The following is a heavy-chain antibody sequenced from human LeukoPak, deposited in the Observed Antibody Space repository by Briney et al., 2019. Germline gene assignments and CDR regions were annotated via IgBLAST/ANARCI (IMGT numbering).Heavy chain of an antibody. CDR3: AKWSDSRRAFDI. V-gene: IGHV4-59*01. J-gene: IGHJ3*02. D-gene: IGHD2-15*01. CDR1: SGSISSYS. Sequence: PSETLSLTCTVSSGSISSYSWNWIRQPPGKGLEWIGYVHYSGDSNYNPSLKSRITMSVDTSKNQFSLNLNSLTTADTAVYYCAKWSDSRRAFDIWGQGTMVTVSS. CDR2: VHYSGDS.